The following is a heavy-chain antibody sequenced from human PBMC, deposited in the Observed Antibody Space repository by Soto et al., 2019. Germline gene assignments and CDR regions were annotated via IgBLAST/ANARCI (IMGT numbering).Heavy chain of an antibody. Sequence: QVQLVESGGGLVKPGGSLRLSCVASGFTFSDHYMTWIRQAPGKGLEWLSYVSTSSSYTNYADSVKGRFNISRDNAMNSLYLQMNSLRAEDTAVYYCARLRLTGSFDYWGQGTLVTVSS. J-gene: IGHJ4*02. CDR2: VSTSSSYT. CDR1: GFTFSDHY. CDR3: ARLRLTGSFDY. V-gene: IGHV3-11*05.